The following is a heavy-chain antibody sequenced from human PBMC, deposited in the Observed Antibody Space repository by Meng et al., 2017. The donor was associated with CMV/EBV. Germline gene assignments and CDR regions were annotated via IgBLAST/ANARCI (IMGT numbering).Heavy chain of an antibody. V-gene: IGHV3-20*04. D-gene: IGHD2-2*01. CDR1: GFTFDDYG. CDR2: INWNGGST. CDR3: AREAQLLRNNYYYYGMDV. Sequence: GESLKISCAASGFTFDDYGMSWVRQAPGKGLERVSGINWNGGSTGYADSVKGRFTISRDNAKNSLYLQMNSLRAEDTALYYCAREAQLLRNNYYYYGMDVWGQGTTVTVSS. J-gene: IGHJ6*02.